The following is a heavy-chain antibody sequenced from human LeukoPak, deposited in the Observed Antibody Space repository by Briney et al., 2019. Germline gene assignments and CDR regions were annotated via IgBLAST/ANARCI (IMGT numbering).Heavy chain of an antibody. CDR3: ARHKATTIGWPSDY. D-gene: IGHD5-12*01. Sequence: SETLSLTCTVSGGSVSSYYWSWIRQPPGKGLEWIGYISYTGSTNYNPSLKSRVTISVDTSKNQFSLKLSSVTAADTAVYYCARHKATTIGWPSDYGGQGILVTVSS. CDR1: GGSVSSYY. J-gene: IGHJ4*02. V-gene: IGHV4-59*08. CDR2: ISYTGST.